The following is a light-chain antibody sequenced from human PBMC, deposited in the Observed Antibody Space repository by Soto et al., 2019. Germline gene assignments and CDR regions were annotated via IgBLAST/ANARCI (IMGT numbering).Light chain of an antibody. CDR3: QHLRT. Sequence: EIVSTQSPGTLSLSPGERATLSCRASQSVSSSYLAWYQQKPGQAPRLLIYGASSRATGIPDRFSGSGSGTDFTLTISRLEPEDFAVYYCQHLRTFGQGTKLEIK. J-gene: IGKJ2*01. V-gene: IGKV3-20*01. CDR2: GAS. CDR1: QSVSSSY.